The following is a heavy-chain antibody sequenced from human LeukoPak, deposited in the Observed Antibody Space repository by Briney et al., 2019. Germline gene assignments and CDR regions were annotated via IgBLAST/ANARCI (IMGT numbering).Heavy chain of an antibody. V-gene: IGHV3-13*01. CDR3: AGAGSETQWRAFDF. Sequence: GGSLRLSCAASGFTFSRYDMHWVRQATGKGLEWVSGIGTAGDTYYAGSVKGRFTVSRENAKNSLYLQMNSLTAGDTAVYYCAGAGSETQWRAFDFWGQGALVTVFS. D-gene: IGHD6-19*01. CDR2: IGTAGDT. CDR1: GFTFSRYD. J-gene: IGHJ4*02.